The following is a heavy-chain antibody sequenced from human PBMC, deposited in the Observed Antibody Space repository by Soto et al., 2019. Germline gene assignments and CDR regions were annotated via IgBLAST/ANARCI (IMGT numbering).Heavy chain of an antibody. D-gene: IGHD3-10*01. V-gene: IGHV4-39*01. J-gene: IGHJ4*02. CDR2: IYYSGST. CDR1: GGSISSSSYY. CDR3: ARLRQLWFGELSIDY. Sequence: SETLSLTCTVSGGSISSSSYYWGWIRQPPGKGLEWIGSIYYSGSTYYNPSLKSRVTISVDTSKNQFSLKLSSVTAADTAVYYCARLRQLWFGELSIDYWGQGTLVTVSS.